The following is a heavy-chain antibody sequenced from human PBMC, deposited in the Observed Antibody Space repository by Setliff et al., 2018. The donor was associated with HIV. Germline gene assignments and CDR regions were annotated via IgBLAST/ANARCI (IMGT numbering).Heavy chain of an antibody. V-gene: IGHV1-69*05. J-gene: IGHJ3*01. CDR3: ARGSGSGYDPRGAFNF. Sequence: SVKVSCKASGGTFSSYVISWVRQAPGQGPEWMGGIIPMYGVTNYAQKFQGRVTITTDESTSTAYMELNSLRAEDTAVYYCARGSGSGYDPRGAFNFWGLGTLVTVSS. CDR2: IIPMYGVT. D-gene: IGHD5-12*01. CDR1: GGTFSSYV.